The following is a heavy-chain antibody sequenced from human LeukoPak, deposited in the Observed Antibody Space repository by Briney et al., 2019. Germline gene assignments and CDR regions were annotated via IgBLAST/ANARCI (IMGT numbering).Heavy chain of an antibody. V-gene: IGHV4-34*01. D-gene: IGHD6-25*01. CDR1: VGSFRGYY. J-gene: IGHJ4*02. CDR3: ARLQRRVAAGQRPARTWVIDY. Sequence: SETLSLTCAVYVGSFRGYYWSWIRQPPATGMEWVGEINHSGSTNYNTSLTRQVSISVDTSKNHFSLKLSSVTAADTAVYCCARLQRRVAAGQRPARTWVIDYWGQGTLVTVSS. CDR2: INHSGST.